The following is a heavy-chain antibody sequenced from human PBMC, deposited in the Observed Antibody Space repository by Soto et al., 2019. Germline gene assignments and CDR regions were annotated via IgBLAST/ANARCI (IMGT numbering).Heavy chain of an antibody. CDR2: MNPNSGNT. CDR1: GYTFTGYY. D-gene: IGHD3-9*01. Sequence: ASVKVSCKASGYTFTGYYMHWVRQATGQGFEYLGWMNPNSGNTGYVKKFQGRVTMTTDTSMTTAYMELSSLRSEDTAIYYCARAAYDILTGHSTGGAFEIWGQGTMVTV. V-gene: IGHV1-8*02. CDR3: ARAAYDILTGHSTGGAFEI. J-gene: IGHJ3*02.